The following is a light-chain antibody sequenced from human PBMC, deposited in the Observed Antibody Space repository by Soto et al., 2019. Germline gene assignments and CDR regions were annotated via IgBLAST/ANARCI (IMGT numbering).Light chain of an antibody. V-gene: IGLV2-14*01. Sequence: QSVLTQPASVSGSPGQSVTISCTGTSSDVGGHNLVSWYQQHPGKAPKLIIYEVSNRPSGLSYRFSGSKSGNTASLTISGLQAEDEADYYCTSYTSSSTLYVFGTGTKLTVL. J-gene: IGLJ1*01. CDR1: SSDVGGHNL. CDR3: TSYTSSSTLYV. CDR2: EVS.